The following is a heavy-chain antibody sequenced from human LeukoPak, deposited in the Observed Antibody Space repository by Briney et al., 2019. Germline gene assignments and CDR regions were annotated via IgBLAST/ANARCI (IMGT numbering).Heavy chain of an antibody. CDR2: IYYSGST. CDR1: GGSISSSTYY. J-gene: IGHJ4*02. D-gene: IGHD6-25*01. Sequence: SETLSLTCTVSGGSISSSTYYWGWIRQPPGKGLEWIGSIYYSGSTYYNPSLKSRVTISVDTSKNQFSLNLNSVTAADTAVYYCARDGEAYNSGFWGQGTLVTVSS. CDR3: ARDGEAYNSGF. V-gene: IGHV4-39*07.